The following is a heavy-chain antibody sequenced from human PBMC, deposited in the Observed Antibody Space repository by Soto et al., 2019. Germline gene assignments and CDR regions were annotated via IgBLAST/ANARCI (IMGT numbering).Heavy chain of an antibody. CDR1: GGSISSSSYY. CDR3: ARSRRVRKSNWFDP. CDR2: SYYSGST. J-gene: IGHJ5*02. V-gene: IGHV4-39*01. Sequence: QLQLQESGPGLVKPSETLSLTCTVSGGSISSSSYYWGWIRQPPGKGLEWIGSSYYSGSTYYNPSLKSRVTISVDTSKNQFSLKLSSVTAADTAVYYCARSRRVRKSNWFDPWGQGTLVTVSS.